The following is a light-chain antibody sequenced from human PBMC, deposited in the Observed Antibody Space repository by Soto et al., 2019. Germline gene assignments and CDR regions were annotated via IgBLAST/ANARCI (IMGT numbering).Light chain of an antibody. V-gene: IGKV2-28*01. CDR1: QSLLHSNGYNY. J-gene: IGKJ2*01. CDR3: MQALHTPRT. Sequence: DIVMTQSTLSLPVTPGEPASISCRSSQSLLHSNGYNYLDWYLQKPGQSPQLLIYLCSNRASGVPDRFRGSGSGTDFTLKISRVEAEDVGVFYCMQALHTPRTFGQGTKLEIK. CDR2: LCS.